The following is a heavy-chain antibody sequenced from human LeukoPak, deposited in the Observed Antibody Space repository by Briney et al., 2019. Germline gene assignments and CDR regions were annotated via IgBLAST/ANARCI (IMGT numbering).Heavy chain of an antibody. CDR2: IYYSGST. D-gene: IGHD5-18*01. V-gene: IGHV4-39*07. Sequence: SETLSLTCTVSGGSISSSSYYWGWIRQPPGKGLEWIGSIYYSGSTYYNPSLKSRVTISVDTSKNQFSLKLSSVTAADTAVYYCARGYSYVYLGYYYGMDVWGQGTTVTVSS. CDR3: ARGYSYVYLGYYYGMDV. J-gene: IGHJ6*02. CDR1: GGSISSSSYY.